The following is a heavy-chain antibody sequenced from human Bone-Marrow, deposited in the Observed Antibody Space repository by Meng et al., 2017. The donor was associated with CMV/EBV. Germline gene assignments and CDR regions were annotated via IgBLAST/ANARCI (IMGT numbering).Heavy chain of an antibody. J-gene: IGHJ6*02. CDR2: IYYSGST. V-gene: IGHV4-39*07. CDR1: GGSISSSSYY. D-gene: IGHD3-22*01. CDR3: ARATFGDYYDSNGSLYYYYGMDV. Sequence: SETLSLTCTVSGGSISSSSYYWGWIRQPPGKGLEWIGSIYYSGSTYYNPSLKGRVTISVDTSKNQFSLKLRSVTAADTAVYYCARATFGDYYDSNGSLYYYYGMDVWGQGTTVTVSS.